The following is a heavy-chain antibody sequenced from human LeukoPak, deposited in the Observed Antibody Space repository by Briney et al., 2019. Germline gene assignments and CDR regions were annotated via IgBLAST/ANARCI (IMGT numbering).Heavy chain of an antibody. CDR3: AKHRGGYYDY. V-gene: IGHV3-30*02. CDR2: TRYDGSNK. D-gene: IGHD2-15*01. J-gene: IGHJ4*02. CDR1: GFTFISYG. Sequence: GGSLRLSCATSGFTFISYGMNWVRQAPGKGLEWVAFTRYDGSNKYYADSVKGRFTISRDNSKNTLYLQMNSLRAEDTAVYYCAKHRGGYYDYWGQGTLVTVSS.